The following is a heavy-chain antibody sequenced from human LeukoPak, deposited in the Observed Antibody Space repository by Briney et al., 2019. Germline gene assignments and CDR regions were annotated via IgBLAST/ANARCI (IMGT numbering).Heavy chain of an antibody. CDR2: IYHSGST. V-gene: IGHV4-4*02. D-gene: IGHD3-22*01. Sequence: PSETLSLTCAVSGGSIRSSNWWSWVRQPPGKGLEWSGEIYHSGSTNYNPSLKSRVTISVDKSKNQFSLKLSSVTAADTAVYYCASMGPYYYDSSGSGVWGQGTLVTVSS. CDR3: ASMGPYYYDSSGSGV. J-gene: IGHJ4*02. CDR1: GGSIRSSNW.